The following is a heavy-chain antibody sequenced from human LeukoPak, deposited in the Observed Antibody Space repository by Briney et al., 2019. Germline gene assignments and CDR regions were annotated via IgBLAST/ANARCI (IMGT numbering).Heavy chain of an antibody. Sequence: PSETLSLTCTVSGGSISSSSYYWSWIRQPAGKGLEWIGRIYTSGSTNYNPSLKSRVTISVDTSKNQFSLKLSSVTAADTAVYYCAREGGYYDSSGYAYNWFDPWGQGTLVTVSS. V-gene: IGHV4-61*02. J-gene: IGHJ5*02. CDR3: AREGGYYDSSGYAYNWFDP. D-gene: IGHD3-22*01. CDR1: GGSISSSSYY. CDR2: IYTSGST.